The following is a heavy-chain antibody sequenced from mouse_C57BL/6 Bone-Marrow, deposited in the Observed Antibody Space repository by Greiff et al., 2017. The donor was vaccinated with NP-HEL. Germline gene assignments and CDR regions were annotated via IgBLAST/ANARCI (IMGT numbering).Heavy chain of an antibody. CDR1: GFTFSSYA. CDR2: ISDGGSYT. V-gene: IGHV5-4*03. CDR3: ARIYSDYAWFAY. D-gene: IGHD2-4*01. Sequence: EVKLMESGGGLVKPGGSLKLSCAASGFTFSSYAMSWVRQTPEKRLEWVATISDGGSYTYYPDNVKGRFTISRANAKNTLYLQMSHLKSEDTAMYYCARIYSDYAWFAYWGQGTLVTVSS. J-gene: IGHJ3*01.